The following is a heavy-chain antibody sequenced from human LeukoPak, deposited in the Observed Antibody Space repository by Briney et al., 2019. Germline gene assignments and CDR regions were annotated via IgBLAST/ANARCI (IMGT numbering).Heavy chain of an antibody. Sequence: PGGSLRLSCAASGFTFSDHFMDWVRQASGKGLEWVGRIRKRPNSYTTEYAASVQGRFAISRDDSKNSLYLQMNSLKTEDTAVYYCARVSTTVAGSDYLDYWGQGTQVTISS. CDR3: ARVSTTVAGSDYLDY. D-gene: IGHD6-19*01. J-gene: IGHJ4*02. V-gene: IGHV3-72*01. CDR1: GFTFSDHF. CDR2: IRKRPNSYTT.